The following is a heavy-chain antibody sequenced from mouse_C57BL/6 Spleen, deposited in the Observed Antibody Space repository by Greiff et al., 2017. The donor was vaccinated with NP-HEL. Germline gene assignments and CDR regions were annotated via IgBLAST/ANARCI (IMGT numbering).Heavy chain of an antibody. CDR2: INYDGSST. V-gene: IGHV5-16*01. D-gene: IGHD2-12*01. CDR1: GFTFSDYY. CDR3: ARAQRRDAMDY. J-gene: IGHJ4*01. Sequence: EVMLVESEGGLVQPGSSMKLSCTASGFTFSDYYMAWVRQVPEKGLEWVANINYDGSSTYYLDSLKSRFIISRDNAKNILYLQMSSLKSEDTATYYCARAQRRDAMDYWCQGTSVTVSS.